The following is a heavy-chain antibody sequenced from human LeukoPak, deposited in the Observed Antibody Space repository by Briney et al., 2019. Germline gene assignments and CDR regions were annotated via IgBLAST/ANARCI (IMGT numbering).Heavy chain of an antibody. CDR3: ARGRGWLQFVGRFDY. V-gene: IGHV4-34*01. CDR2: INHSGST. CDR1: GGSFSGYY. J-gene: IGHJ4*02. D-gene: IGHD5-24*01. Sequence: SETLSLTCAVYGGSFSGYYWSWIRQPPGKGLEWIGEINHSGSTNYNPSLKSRVTISVDTSKNQFSLKLSSVTAADTAVYYCARGRGWLQFVGRFDYWGQGTLVTVSS.